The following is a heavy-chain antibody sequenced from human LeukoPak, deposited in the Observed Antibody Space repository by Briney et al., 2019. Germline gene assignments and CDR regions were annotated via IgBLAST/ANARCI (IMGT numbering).Heavy chain of an antibody. Sequence: SVKVSCKASGGTFSNSAINWVRQAPGQGLEWMGGIIPIFGKQNYAHTFEGRVTITADESTSTAYMELSGLRSEDTAIYYCAVVGAGVIGMGILGSLDFWGQGTLVSVSS. V-gene: IGHV1-69*13. CDR2: IIPIFGKQ. CDR1: GGTFSNSA. CDR3: AVVGAGVIGMGILGSLDF. J-gene: IGHJ4*02. D-gene: IGHD3/OR15-3a*01.